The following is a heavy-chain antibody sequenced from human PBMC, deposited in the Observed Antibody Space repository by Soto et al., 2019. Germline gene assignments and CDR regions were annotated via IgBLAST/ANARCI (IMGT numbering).Heavy chain of an antibody. CDR3: GIGSSSGYYLHY. D-gene: IGHD3-22*01. V-gene: IGHV1-3*01. CDR1: GYTLTSYA. J-gene: IGHJ4*02. Sequence: ASVQVSCKASGYTLTSYAMHWVRQAPGQRLEWMGWIYAGNGNTKYSQKFQGRVTITRATSGSTAYMELSSLRSEGTAVYYCGIGSSSGYYLHYWGQGTLVTVSS. CDR2: IYAGNGNT.